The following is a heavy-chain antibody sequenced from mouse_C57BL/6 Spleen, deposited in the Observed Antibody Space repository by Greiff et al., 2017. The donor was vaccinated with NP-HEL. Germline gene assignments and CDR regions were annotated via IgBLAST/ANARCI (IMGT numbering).Heavy chain of an antibody. CDR1: GFTFSDYY. Sequence: EVKLVESEGGLVQPGSSMKLSCTASGFTFSDYYMAWVRQVPEKGLEWVANINYDGSSTYYLDSLKSRFIISRDNAKNILYLQMSSLKSEDTATYYCARENYDGYYDYAMDYWGQGTSVTVSS. V-gene: IGHV5-16*01. D-gene: IGHD2-3*01. CDR2: INYDGSST. J-gene: IGHJ4*01. CDR3: ARENYDGYYDYAMDY.